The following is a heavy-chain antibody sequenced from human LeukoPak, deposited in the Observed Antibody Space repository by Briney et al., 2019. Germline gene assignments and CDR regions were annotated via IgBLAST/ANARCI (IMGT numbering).Heavy chain of an antibody. V-gene: IGHV3-23*01. CDR1: GFTFSSYS. Sequence: GGSLRLSCAASGFTFSSYSMNWVRQAPGKGLEWVSGISGSGANTYYADSVKGRFTISRDNSKNTLYLQMNSLRVEDTAVYYCAKGDVAVTGIYYYYGMDVWGQGTTVTVSS. CDR2: ISGSGANT. J-gene: IGHJ6*02. D-gene: IGHD6-19*01. CDR3: AKGDVAVTGIYYYYGMDV.